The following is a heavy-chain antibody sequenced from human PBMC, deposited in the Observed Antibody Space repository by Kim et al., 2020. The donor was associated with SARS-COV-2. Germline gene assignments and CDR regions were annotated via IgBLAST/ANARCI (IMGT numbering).Heavy chain of an antibody. D-gene: IGHD6-6*01. J-gene: IGHJ5*02. CDR3: ASAIIEYSSSSWGKFNWFDP. V-gene: IGHV3-11*06. Sequence: RFTISRDNAKNSLYLQMNSLRAEDTAVYYCASAIIEYSSSSWGKFNWFDPWGQGTLVTVSS.